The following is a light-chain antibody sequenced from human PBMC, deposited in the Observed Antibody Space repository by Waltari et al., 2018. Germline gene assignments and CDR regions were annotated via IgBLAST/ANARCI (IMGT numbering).Light chain of an antibody. CDR1: NIGSKS. CDR2: DDS. Sequence: SYVLTQPPSVSVAPGQTATIACGENNIGSKSVHWYQQKPGQAPVLVVYDDSDRPSGIPERFSGSNSGTANLTISGVEGGDEADYYCQVWDSSDDHVVFGGGTKLTVL. CDR3: QVWDSSDDHVV. V-gene: IGLV3-21*02. J-gene: IGLJ2*01.